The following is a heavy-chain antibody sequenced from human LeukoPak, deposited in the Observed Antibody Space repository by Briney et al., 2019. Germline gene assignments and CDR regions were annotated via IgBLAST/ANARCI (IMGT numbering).Heavy chain of an antibody. V-gene: IGHV3-23*01. D-gene: IGHD2-2*01. Sequence: GGSLRLSCAASGFTFSSYAMSWVRQAPGKGLEWVSAISGSGGSTYYADSVKGRFTISRDNAKNSLYLQMNSLRAEDTAVYFCAGGSSTDSYYFDYWGQGTLVTVSS. CDR3: AGGSSTDSYYFDY. CDR2: ISGSGGST. J-gene: IGHJ4*02. CDR1: GFTFSSYA.